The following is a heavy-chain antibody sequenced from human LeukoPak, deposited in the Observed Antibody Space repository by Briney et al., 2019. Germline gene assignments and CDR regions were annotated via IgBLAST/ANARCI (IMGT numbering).Heavy chain of an antibody. CDR3: ALGGSFFVY. D-gene: IGHD1-26*01. J-gene: IGHJ4*02. CDR1: GFTLSSRW. V-gene: IGHV3-7*05. CDR2: IRADGSDK. Sequence: PGRSLRLSCAVSGFTLSSRWTSWARQAPGKGLEWVANIRADGSDKYYVDSVKGRFTISRDNAKNSLYLQMNSLRAEDTAVYYCALGGSFFVYWGQGTLVTVSS.